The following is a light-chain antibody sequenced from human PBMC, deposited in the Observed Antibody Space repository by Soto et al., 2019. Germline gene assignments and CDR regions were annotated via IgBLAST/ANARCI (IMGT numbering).Light chain of an antibody. CDR2: AAS. V-gene: IGKV1D-12*01. J-gene: IGKJ1*01. CDR1: QDISGW. CDR3: QQANSFPWT. Sequence: DIQMTQSPSSVSASVGDRVTITCRASQDISGWLAWFHQKPGKAPNLLIYAASILQSGVPSRFSGSGSGTDFTINIPYLQPEDFATHYSQQANSFPWTFGQGTKVEL.